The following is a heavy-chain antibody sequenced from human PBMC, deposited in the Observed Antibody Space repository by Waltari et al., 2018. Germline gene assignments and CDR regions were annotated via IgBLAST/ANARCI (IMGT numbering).Heavy chain of an antibody. CDR1: FTFSRYW. Sequence: FTFSRYWMDWVRQAPGKGLVWVSRINSDGSSRTYADSVKGRFTISRDNAKNTLYVQMNRLRAEDTAVYYCARVATKTYSSPVPGRPYYYGMDVWGQGTTVTVSS. CDR2: INSDGSSR. V-gene: IGHV3-74*01. J-gene: IGHJ6*02. CDR3: ARVATKTYSSPVPGRPYYYGMDV. D-gene: IGHD3-22*01.